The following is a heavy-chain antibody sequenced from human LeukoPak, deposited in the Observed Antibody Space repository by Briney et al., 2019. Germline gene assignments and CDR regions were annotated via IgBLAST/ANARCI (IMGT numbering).Heavy chain of an antibody. D-gene: IGHD5-24*01. CDR1: GGSISSGDYY. CDR2: IYYSGST. CDR3: ARERGRDGYNWVFDY. J-gene: IGHJ4*02. V-gene: IGHV4-30-4*01. Sequence: SQTLSLTCTVSGGSISSGDYYWSWIRQPSGKGLEWIGYIYYSGSTYYNPSLKSRVTISVDTSKNQFSLKLSSVTAADTAVYYCARERGRDGYNWVFDYWGQGTLVTVSS.